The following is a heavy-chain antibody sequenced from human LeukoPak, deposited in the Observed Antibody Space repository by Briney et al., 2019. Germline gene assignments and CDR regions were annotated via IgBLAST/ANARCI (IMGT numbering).Heavy chain of an antibody. Sequence: GGSLRLSCAASGFTFSPYSMNWVRQAPGKGLEWVSSISGSSLYIYYADLVKGRFTISRDNAKNSLYLQMNSLRAEDTAVYYCARDPPYYDSSGYYYDYWGQGALVTVSS. V-gene: IGHV3-21*01. CDR3: ARDPPYYDSSGYYYDY. J-gene: IGHJ4*02. D-gene: IGHD3-22*01. CDR2: ISGSSLYI. CDR1: GFTFSPYS.